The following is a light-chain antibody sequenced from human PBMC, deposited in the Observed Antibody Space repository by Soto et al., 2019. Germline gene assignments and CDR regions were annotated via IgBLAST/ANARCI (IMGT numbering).Light chain of an antibody. CDR1: QSISTY. CDR3: QQYNSYSWT. V-gene: IGKV1-5*03. Sequence: DIQMTQSPSTLSASVGDRVTIACRASQSISTYLAWDQQKPGKAPKLLIYKASSLESGVPSRFSGSGSGTEVTLPISSLQPDDFATYYCQQYNSYSWTFGQGTKVEIK. J-gene: IGKJ1*01. CDR2: KAS.